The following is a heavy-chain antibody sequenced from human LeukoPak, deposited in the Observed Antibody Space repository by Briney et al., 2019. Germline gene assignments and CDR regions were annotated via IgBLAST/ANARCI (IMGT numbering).Heavy chain of an antibody. D-gene: IGHD2-15*01. CDR1: GGTFSSYA. CDR2: IIPIFGTA. V-gene: IGHV1-69*01. Sequence: ASVKVSFKASGGTFSSYAISWGRQAPGQGLEWMGGIIPIFGTANYAQKFQGRVTITADESTSTAYMELSSLRSEDTAVYYCATQDVVVAATRHYYYYGMDVWGQGTTVTVSS. J-gene: IGHJ6*02. CDR3: ATQDVVVAATRHYYYYGMDV.